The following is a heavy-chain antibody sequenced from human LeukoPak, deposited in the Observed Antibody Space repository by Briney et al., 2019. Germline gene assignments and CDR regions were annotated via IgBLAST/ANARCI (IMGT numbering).Heavy chain of an antibody. CDR2: INPNSGGT. D-gene: IGHD2-8*01. Sequence: ASVKVSCKASGRTFSTHAISWVRQAPGQGLEWMGWINPNSGGTNYAQKFQGRVTMTRDTSISTAYMELSRLRSEDTAVYYCARGKKGIVLMVYATTKYYYYYYMDVWGKGTTVTVSS. CDR1: GRTFSTHA. CDR3: ARGKKGIVLMVYATTKYYYYYYMDV. J-gene: IGHJ6*03. V-gene: IGHV1-2*02.